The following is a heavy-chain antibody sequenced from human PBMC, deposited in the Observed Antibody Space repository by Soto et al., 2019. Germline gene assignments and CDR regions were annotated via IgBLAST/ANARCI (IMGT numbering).Heavy chain of an antibody. J-gene: IGHJ6*02. CDR1: GYTFTSYG. CDR2: ISAYNGNT. Sequence: GASVKVSCKASGYTFTSYGISWVRQAPGQGLEWMGWISAYNGNTNYAQKLQGRVTMTTDTSTSTAYMELRSLRSDDAAVYYCARDRSPPAEGSSWPGSTVGVYYYYGMDGWGQGTMVTVAS. V-gene: IGHV1-18*01. D-gene: IGHD6-13*01. CDR3: ARDRSPPAEGSSWPGSTVGVYYYYGMDG.